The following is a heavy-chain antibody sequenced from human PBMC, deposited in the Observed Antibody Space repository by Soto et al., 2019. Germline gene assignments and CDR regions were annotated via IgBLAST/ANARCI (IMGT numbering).Heavy chain of an antibody. Sequence: GGSLRLSCAASGFTFSSYWMSWVRQAPGKGLEWVANIKQDGSEKYYVDSVKGRFTISRDNAKNSLYLQMNSLRAEDTAVYYCARAPGYCSGGSCYSDYFDYWGQGTLVTVSS. CDR1: GFTFSSYW. CDR3: ARAPGYCSGGSCYSDYFDY. J-gene: IGHJ4*02. V-gene: IGHV3-7*03. D-gene: IGHD2-15*01. CDR2: IKQDGSEK.